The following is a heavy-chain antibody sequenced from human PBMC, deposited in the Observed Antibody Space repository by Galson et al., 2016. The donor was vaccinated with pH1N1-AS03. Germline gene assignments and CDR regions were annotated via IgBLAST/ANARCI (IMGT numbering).Heavy chain of an antibody. CDR2: ISVYNGNT. D-gene: IGHD3-10*01. J-gene: IGHJ4*02. V-gene: IGHV1-18*01. CDR3: AGQTMVHYFEY. CDR1: GYVFGSYR. Sequence: SVKVSCKASGYVFGSYRISWVRQAPGQGLEWMGWISVYNGNTNHAQNLQGRVPMSTDTSTTTAYMELRRLRSDDTAVYHCAGQTMVHYFEYWGQGTLVTVSS.